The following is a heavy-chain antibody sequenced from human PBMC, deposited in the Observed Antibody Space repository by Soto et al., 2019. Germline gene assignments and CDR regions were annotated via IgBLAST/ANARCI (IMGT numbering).Heavy chain of an antibody. Sequence: SETLSLTCAVSGGSISSGGYSWSWIPQPPGKGLEWIGYIYHSGSTYYNPSLKSRVTISVDRSKNQFSLKLSSVTAADTAVYYCARVSRAILGIPEYYFDYWGQGTLVTVSS. CDR2: IYHSGST. J-gene: IGHJ4*02. CDR1: GGSISSGGYS. CDR3: ARVSRAILGIPEYYFDY. D-gene: IGHD7-27*01. V-gene: IGHV4-30-2*01.